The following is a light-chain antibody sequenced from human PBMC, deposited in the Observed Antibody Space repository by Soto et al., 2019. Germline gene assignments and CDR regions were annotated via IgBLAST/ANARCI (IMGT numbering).Light chain of an antibody. Sequence: QYALTQPASVSGSPGQSITISCTGTISDVGRYNLVSWYQQHPDKAPKLIIYEDIERPSGVSHRFSGSTSGNTASLTISGLQTEDEAKYFCCSYAGGASVVFGGGTKRTVL. CDR3: CSYAGGASVV. J-gene: IGLJ2*01. CDR2: EDI. CDR1: ISDVGRYNL. V-gene: IGLV2-23*01.